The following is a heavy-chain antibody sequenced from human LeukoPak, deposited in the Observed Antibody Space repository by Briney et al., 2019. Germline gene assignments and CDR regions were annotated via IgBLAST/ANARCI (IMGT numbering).Heavy chain of an antibody. Sequence: PSETLSLTCTVSGYSISSGYYWGWIRQPPGKGLEWIGSIYYSGSTYYNPSLKSRVTISVDTSKNQFSLKLSSVTAADTAVYYCASPYSSGQYYFDYWGQGTLVTVSS. CDR3: ASPYSSGQYYFDY. V-gene: IGHV4-38-2*02. J-gene: IGHJ4*02. CDR1: GYSISSGYY. CDR2: IYYSGST. D-gene: IGHD6-19*01.